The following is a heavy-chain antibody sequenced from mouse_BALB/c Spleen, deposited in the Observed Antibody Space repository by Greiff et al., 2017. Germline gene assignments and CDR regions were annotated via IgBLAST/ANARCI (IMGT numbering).Heavy chain of an antibody. Sequence: DVKLQESGPGLVKPSQSLSLTCSVTGYSITSGYYWNWIRQFPGNKLEWMGYISYDGSNNYNPSLKNRISITRDTSKNQFFLKLNSVTTEDTATYYCAIIYPDYWGQGTTLTVSS. CDR3: AIIYPDY. CDR1: GYSITSGYY. D-gene: IGHD1-1*01. V-gene: IGHV3-6*02. CDR2: ISYDGSN. J-gene: IGHJ2*01.